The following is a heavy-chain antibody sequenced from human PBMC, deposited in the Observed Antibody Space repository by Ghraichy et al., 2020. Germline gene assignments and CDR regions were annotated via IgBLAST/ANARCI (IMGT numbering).Heavy chain of an antibody. CDR2: ISSSSSTI. CDR3: ARELAAAPDY. V-gene: IGHV3-48*01. J-gene: IGHJ4*02. Sequence: GGSLRLSCAASGFTFSSYSMNWVRQAPGKGLEWVSYISSSSSTIYYADSVKGRFTISRDNAKNSLYLQMNSLRAEDTAVYYCARELAAAPDYWGQGTLVTVSS. CDR1: GFTFSSYS. D-gene: IGHD6-13*01.